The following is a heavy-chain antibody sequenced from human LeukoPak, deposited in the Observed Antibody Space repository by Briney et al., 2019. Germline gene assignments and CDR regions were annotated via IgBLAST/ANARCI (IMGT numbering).Heavy chain of an antibody. Sequence: SETLSLTCTVSGGSISSYYWSWIRQPPGKGLEWIGYIYYSGSTNYNPSLKSRVTMSVDTSKNQFSLKLSSVTAADTAVYYCARESPYYDILTGYSLNFFDYWGQGTLVTVSS. CDR1: GGSISSYY. CDR3: ARESPYYDILTGYSLNFFDY. V-gene: IGHV4-59*01. D-gene: IGHD3-9*01. CDR2: IYYSGST. J-gene: IGHJ4*02.